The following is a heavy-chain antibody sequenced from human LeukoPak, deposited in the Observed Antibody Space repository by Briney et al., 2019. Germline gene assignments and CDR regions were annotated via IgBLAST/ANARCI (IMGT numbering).Heavy chain of an antibody. CDR1: GGSISSSSYY. V-gene: IGHV4-61*05. D-gene: IGHD2-2*01. Sequence: SETLSLTCTVSGGSISSSSYYWGWIRHPPGKGLEWIGYIYYSGSTNYNPSLKSRVTMSVDTSKNQFSLRLNSVTAADTAVYYCVRETPGLAFDIWGQGIMVTVSS. CDR2: IYYSGST. J-gene: IGHJ3*02. CDR3: VRETPGLAFDI.